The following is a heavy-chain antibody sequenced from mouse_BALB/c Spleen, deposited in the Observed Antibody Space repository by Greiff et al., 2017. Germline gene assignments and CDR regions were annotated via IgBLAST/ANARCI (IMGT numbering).Heavy chain of an antibody. D-gene: IGHD2-4*01. J-gene: IGHJ3*01. Sequence: QVQLQQSGPELVKPGASVKISCKASGYAFSSSWMNWVKQRPGQGLEWIGRIYPGDGDTNYNGKFKGKATLTADKSSSTAYMQLSSLTSVDSAVYFCARAYYDYDPSFAYWGQGTLVTVSA. V-gene: IGHV1-82*01. CDR3: ARAYYDYDPSFAY. CDR1: GYAFSSSW. CDR2: IYPGDGDT.